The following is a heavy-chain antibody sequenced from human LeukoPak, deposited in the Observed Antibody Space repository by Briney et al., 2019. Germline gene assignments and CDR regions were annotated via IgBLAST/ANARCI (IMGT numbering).Heavy chain of an antibody. CDR2: ISAYNGNT. D-gene: IGHD2-2*01. CDR3: ARGRSRYCSSTSCHRDFDY. J-gene: IGHJ4*02. V-gene: IGHV1-18*01. Sequence: ASVKVSCKASGYTFTSYGISWVRQAPGQGLEWMGWISAYNGNTNYAQKLQGRVTMTTDTSTSTAYMELRSLRSDDTAVYYCARGRSRYCSSTSCHRDFDYWGQGTLVTVSS. CDR1: GYTFTSYG.